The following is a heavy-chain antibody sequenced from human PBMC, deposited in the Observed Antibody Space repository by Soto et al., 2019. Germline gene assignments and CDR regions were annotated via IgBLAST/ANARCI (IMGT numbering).Heavy chain of an antibody. Sequence: QVQLQESGPGLVKPSQTLSLTCTVSGGSISSGGYYWSWIRQHPGKGLEWIGYIYYSGRTYYNPSVKSRVTISVDTSKNQFSLKLSAVTDADTAVYYCGTLTMVGGALWYYYGMDVWGQGTTVTVSS. D-gene: IGHD3-10*01. V-gene: IGHV4-31*03. CDR1: GGSISSGGYY. CDR3: GTLTMVGGALWYYYGMDV. CDR2: IYYSGRT. J-gene: IGHJ6*02.